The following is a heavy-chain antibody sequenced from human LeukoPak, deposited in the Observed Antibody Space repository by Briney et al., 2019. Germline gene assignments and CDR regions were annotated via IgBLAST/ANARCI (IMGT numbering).Heavy chain of an antibody. CDR1: GGSFSGYY. V-gene: IGHV4-34*01. J-gene: IGHJ4*02. D-gene: IGHD2-2*03. CDR2: INHSGST. Sequence: SETLSLTCAVYGGSFSGYYWSWIRQLPGKGLEWIGDINHSGSTNYNPSLKSRVTISLDTSKNQFSLKLSSVTAADTAVYYCAALRSGYCSSTSCLSFDYWGQGTLVSVSS. CDR3: AALRSGYCSSTSCLSFDY.